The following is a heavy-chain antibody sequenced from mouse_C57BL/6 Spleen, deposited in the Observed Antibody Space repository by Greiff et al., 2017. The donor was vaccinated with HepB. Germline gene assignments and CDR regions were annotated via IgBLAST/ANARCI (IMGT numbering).Heavy chain of an antibody. D-gene: IGHD4-1*01. J-gene: IGHJ1*03. CDR3: ASNWDVWYFDV. V-gene: IGHV3-6*01. Sequence: EVQRVESGPGLVKPSQSLSLTCSVTGYSITSGYYWNWIRQFPGNKLEWMGYISYDGSNNYNPSLKNRISITRDTSKNQFFLKLNSVTTEDTATYYCASNWDVWYFDVWGTGTTVTVSS. CDR2: ISYDGSN. CDR1: GYSITSGYY.